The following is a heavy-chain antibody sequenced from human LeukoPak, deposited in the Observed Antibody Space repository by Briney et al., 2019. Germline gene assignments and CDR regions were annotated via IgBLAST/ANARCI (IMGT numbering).Heavy chain of an antibody. CDR1: GFTFDDYS. V-gene: IGHV3-9*01. D-gene: IGHD3-22*01. CDR3: AKDGYYASSGYFDY. J-gene: IGHJ4*02. Sequence: QPGRSLRLSCAASGFTFDDYSMHWVRQAPGKGLEWVSGIRWNSGSIVYADSVKGGFIISRDNAKNSLYLQRNSLRAEDTALYYCAKDGYYASSGYFDYWGQGTLVTVSS. CDR2: IRWNSGSI.